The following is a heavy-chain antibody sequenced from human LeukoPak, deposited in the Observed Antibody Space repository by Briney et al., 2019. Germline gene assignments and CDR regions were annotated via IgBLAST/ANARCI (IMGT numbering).Heavy chain of an antibody. D-gene: IGHD3-9*01. Sequence: GASVKVSCKASGYTFTGYYMHWVRQAPGQGLEWMGWINPNSGGTNYAQKFQGRVTMTRDTSISTAYMELSRLRSDDTAVYYCARVLHYDILTGYYFPFGYWGQGTLVTVSS. CDR1: GYTFTGYY. V-gene: IGHV1-2*02. CDR2: INPNSGGT. CDR3: ARVLHYDILTGYYFPFGY. J-gene: IGHJ4*02.